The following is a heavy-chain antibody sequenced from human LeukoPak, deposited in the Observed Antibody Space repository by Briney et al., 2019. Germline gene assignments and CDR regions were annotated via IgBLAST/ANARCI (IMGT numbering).Heavy chain of an antibody. CDR3: AAYSTSWPYYFDS. CDR1: GYSITSGYY. V-gene: IGHV4-38-2*02. D-gene: IGHD6-13*01. J-gene: IGHJ4*02. CDR2: IYYSGST. Sequence: SETLSLTCTVSGYSITSGYYWGWIRQPPGKGLEWIGSIYYSGSTYYSPSLKSRVTISVETSKNQLSLKLSSVTAADTAVYYCAAYSTSWPYYFDSWGQGTLVTVSS.